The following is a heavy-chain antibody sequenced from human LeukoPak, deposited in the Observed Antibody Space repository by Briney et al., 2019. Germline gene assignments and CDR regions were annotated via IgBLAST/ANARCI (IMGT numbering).Heavy chain of an antibody. CDR3: AKTGTTPPDY. Sequence: PGGSLRLSCAASGFTFSSYGMHWVRQAPGKGLEWVAFIRYDGSNKYYADSVKGRFTISRGNSKNTLYLQMNSLRAEDTAVYYCAKTGTTPPDYWGQGTLATVSS. J-gene: IGHJ4*02. CDR1: GFTFSSYG. D-gene: IGHD1-1*01. V-gene: IGHV3-30*02. CDR2: IRYDGSNK.